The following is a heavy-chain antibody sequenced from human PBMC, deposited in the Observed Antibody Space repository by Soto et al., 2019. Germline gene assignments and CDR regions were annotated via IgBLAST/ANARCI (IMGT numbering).Heavy chain of an antibody. Sequence: PGESLKISCKGSGYSFTSYWISWVRQMPGKGLEWMGRIDPSDSYTNYSPSFQGHVTISADKSISTAYLQWSSLKASDTAMYYCARRGNTVTTNRYGMDVWGQGTTVTVSS. D-gene: IGHD4-17*01. CDR1: GYSFTSYW. J-gene: IGHJ6*02. CDR2: IDPSDSYT. V-gene: IGHV5-10-1*01. CDR3: ARRGNTVTTNRYGMDV.